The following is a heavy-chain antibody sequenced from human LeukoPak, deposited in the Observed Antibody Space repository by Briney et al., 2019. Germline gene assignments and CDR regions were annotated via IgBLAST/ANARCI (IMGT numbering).Heavy chain of an antibody. D-gene: IGHD4-17*01. CDR3: AKDLAPPLHGDYGYYFDY. J-gene: IGHJ4*02. V-gene: IGHV3-9*01. CDR1: GFTVDDYA. Sequence: GGYMRLSWAAYGFTVDDYAMHWVRQAPGKGLEWVSGISWNSGSIGYADSVKDRFNISRDNAKNSLYLQMNSLRAKDTALYYCAKDLAPPLHGDYGYYFDYWGQGTLVTVSS. CDR2: ISWNSGSI.